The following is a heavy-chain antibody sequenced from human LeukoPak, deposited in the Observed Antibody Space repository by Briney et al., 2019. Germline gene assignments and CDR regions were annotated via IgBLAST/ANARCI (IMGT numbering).Heavy chain of an antibody. CDR2: ISGSGGST. V-gene: IGHV3-23*01. CDR3: AESSDYAVQYYFDY. D-gene: IGHD4-17*01. CDR1: GFTFDDYG. J-gene: IGHJ4*02. Sequence: GGSLRLSCAASGFTFDDYGMSWVRQAPGKGLEWVSAISGSGGSTYYADSVKGRFTISRDNSKNTLYLQMNSLRAEDTAVYYCAESSDYAVQYYFDYWGQGTLVTVSS.